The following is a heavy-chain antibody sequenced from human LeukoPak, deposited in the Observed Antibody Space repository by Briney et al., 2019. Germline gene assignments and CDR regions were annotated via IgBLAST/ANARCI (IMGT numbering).Heavy chain of an antibody. CDR1: GFTFSSYA. Sequence: PGGSLRLSCAASGFTFSSYAMHWVRQAPGKGLEWVAVISYDGSNKYYADSVKGRFTISRDNSKNTLYLQMNSLRAEDTAVYYCASGMYYDILTGYYNWGQGTLVTVSS. D-gene: IGHD3-9*01. V-gene: IGHV3-30-3*01. CDR2: ISYDGSNK. CDR3: ASGMYYDILTGYYN. J-gene: IGHJ4*02.